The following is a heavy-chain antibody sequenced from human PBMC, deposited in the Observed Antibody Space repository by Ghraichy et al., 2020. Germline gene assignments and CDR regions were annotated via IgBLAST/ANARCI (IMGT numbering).Heavy chain of an antibody. V-gene: IGHV4-34*01. D-gene: IGHD2-8*01. CDR2: VNHSGST. CDR1: GESLSGYY. Sequence: SDTLSLTCAVYGESLSGYYWSWIRQPPGKGLEWIGEVNHSGSTNYNPSLKSRVTISVDTSKNQFSLQLSSVTAADTAVYYCASHTNVAAAWGQGTLVTVSS. J-gene: IGHJ5*02. CDR3: ASHTNVAAA.